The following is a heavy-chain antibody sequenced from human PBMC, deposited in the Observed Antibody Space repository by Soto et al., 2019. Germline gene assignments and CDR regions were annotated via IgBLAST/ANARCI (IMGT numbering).Heavy chain of an antibody. J-gene: IGHJ4*02. CDR1: GFTLSDYT. CDR2: ISSSGDYI. D-gene: IGHD1-26*01. CDR3: TRDRKGEPNGSGY. V-gene: IGHV3-21*01. Sequence: SGGSLRLSCAASGFTLSDYTMNWVRQAPGKGLEWVSSISSSGDYIYYADSLKGRFTISRDSPKSSLYLQMNSLRAEDTAVYYCTRDRKGEPNGSGYWGQGTLVTVSS.